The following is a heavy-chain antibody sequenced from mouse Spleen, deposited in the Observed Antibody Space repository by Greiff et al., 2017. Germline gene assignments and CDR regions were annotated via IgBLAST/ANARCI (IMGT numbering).Heavy chain of an antibody. D-gene: IGHD1-1*01. CDR1: GYAFTNYL. Sequence: QVQLKQSGAELVRPGTSVKVSCKASGYAFTNYLIEWVKQRPGQGLEWIGVINPGSGGTNYNEKFKGKATLTADKSSSTAYMQLSSLTSEDSAVYFCARGDPPLLLSDYWGQGTTLTVSS. J-gene: IGHJ2*01. CDR3: ARGDPPLLLSDY. V-gene: IGHV1-54*01. CDR2: INPGSGGT.